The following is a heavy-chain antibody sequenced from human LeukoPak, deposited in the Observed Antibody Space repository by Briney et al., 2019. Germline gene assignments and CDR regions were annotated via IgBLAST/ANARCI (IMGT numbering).Heavy chain of an antibody. J-gene: IGHJ4*02. D-gene: IGHD1-20*01. V-gene: IGHV3-66*01. CDR3: ARVALVTGTTDY. CDR2: IYSGGST. Sequence: GGSLRLSCAASGFTVSSNYMSWVRQAPGKGLEWVSVIYSGGSTYYADSMKGRFAISRDNSKNTLYLQMNSLRAEDTAVYYCARVALVTGTTDYWGQGTLVTVSS. CDR1: GFTVSSNY.